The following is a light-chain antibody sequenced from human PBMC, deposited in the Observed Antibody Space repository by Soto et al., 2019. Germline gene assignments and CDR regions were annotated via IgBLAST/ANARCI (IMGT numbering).Light chain of an antibody. CDR1: QSVSSSY. Sequence: IVMTQSPATLSVSPGERATLSCRASQSVSSSYLAWYQQKPGQAPRLLIYGASSRATGIPDRFSGSGSGTDFTLTISRLEPEDFAVYYCQQYGSSLWTFGQGTKVDIK. J-gene: IGKJ1*01. CDR3: QQYGSSLWT. CDR2: GAS. V-gene: IGKV3-20*01.